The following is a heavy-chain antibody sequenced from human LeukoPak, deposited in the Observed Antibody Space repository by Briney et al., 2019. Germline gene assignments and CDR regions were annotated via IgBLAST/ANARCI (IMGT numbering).Heavy chain of an antibody. Sequence: GGSLRLSCVASGFTFSSYAMHWVRQAPGKGLEWVAVIPFDGSNKYYADSVKGRFTISRDNSKNTLYLQVSAEDTAIYYCARGYASTSQLDPWGQGTLVAVSS. CDR3: ARGYASTSQLDP. CDR2: IPFDGSNK. V-gene: IGHV3-30*03. D-gene: IGHD6-13*01. CDR1: GFTFSSYA. J-gene: IGHJ5*02.